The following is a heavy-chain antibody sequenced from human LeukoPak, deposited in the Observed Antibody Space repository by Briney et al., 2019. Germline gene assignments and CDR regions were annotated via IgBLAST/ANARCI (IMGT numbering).Heavy chain of an antibody. V-gene: IGHV4-38-2*01. CDR3: ARVWSGAYYFDY. J-gene: IGHJ4*02. CDR2: IYHSGST. CDR1: GYSISSGYY. D-gene: IGHD3-3*01. Sequence: PSETLSLTCAVSGYSISSGYYWGWIRRPPGKGLEWIGSIYHSGSTYYNPSLKSRVTISVDTSKNQFSLKLSSVTAADTAVYYCARVWSGAYYFDYWGQGTLVTVSS.